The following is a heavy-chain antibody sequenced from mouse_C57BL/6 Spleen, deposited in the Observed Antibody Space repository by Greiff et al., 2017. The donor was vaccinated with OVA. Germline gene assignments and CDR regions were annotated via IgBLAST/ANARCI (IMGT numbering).Heavy chain of an antibody. CDR1: GYTFTSYW. J-gene: IGHJ2*01. V-gene: IGHV1-52*01. Sequence: VQLQQPGAELVRPGSSVKLSCKASGYTFTSYWMHWVKQRPIQGLEWIGNIDPSDSETHYNQKFKDKATLTVDKSSSTAYMQLSSLTSEDSAVYYCARGMRGGGNTGYWGQGTTLTVSS. CDR3: ARGMRGGGNTGY. CDR2: IDPSDSET. D-gene: IGHD1-1*02.